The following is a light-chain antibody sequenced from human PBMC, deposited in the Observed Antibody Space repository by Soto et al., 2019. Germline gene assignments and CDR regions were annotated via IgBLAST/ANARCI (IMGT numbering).Light chain of an antibody. V-gene: IGKV1-39*01. CDR2: AAS. J-gene: IGKJ5*01. CDR1: QSISGY. Sequence: DIQMTQSPSSLSASVGDRVTITCRASQSISGYLNWYQQKPGKAPKLLIYAASSLQSGVPSRFSGSGSGTDFTLTISSLQPEDFATYYCQQSYSTLLTFGQGTRLEIK. CDR3: QQSYSTLLT.